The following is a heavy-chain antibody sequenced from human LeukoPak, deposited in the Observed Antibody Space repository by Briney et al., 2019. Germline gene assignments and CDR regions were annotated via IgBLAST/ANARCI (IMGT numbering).Heavy chain of an antibody. V-gene: IGHV1-46*01. Sequence: GASVKVSCKASGYTFTSYYMHWVRQAPGQGLEWMGIINPSGGSTSYAQKFQGRVTMTRDTSTSTVYMELGSLRSEDTAVYYCARDLAYYYGSGSPNWFDPWGQGTLVTVSS. J-gene: IGHJ5*02. D-gene: IGHD3-10*01. CDR2: INPSGGST. CDR3: ARDLAYYYGSGSPNWFDP. CDR1: GYTFTSYY.